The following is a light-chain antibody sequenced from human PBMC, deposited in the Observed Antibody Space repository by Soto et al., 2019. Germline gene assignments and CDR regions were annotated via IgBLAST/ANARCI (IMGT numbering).Light chain of an antibody. CDR3: QSYDSSLSGSV. V-gene: IGLV1-40*01. J-gene: IGLJ2*01. CDR2: DNN. Sequence: QSVLTQPPSVSGAPGQRVTISCTGSSSNIGAGYDVHWYQQVPGTAPKLLISDNNNRRSGVPDRFSGSKSGTSASLAITGLQAEDEADYHCQSYDSSLSGSVFGGGTKLTVL. CDR1: SSNIGAGYD.